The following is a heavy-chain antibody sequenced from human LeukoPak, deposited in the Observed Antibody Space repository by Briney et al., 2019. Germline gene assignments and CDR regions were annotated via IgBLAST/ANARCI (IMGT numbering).Heavy chain of an antibody. CDR1: GGSISSYY. V-gene: IGHV4-59*01. J-gene: IGHJ4*02. Sequence: SETLSLTCTVSGGSISSYYWSWIRQPPGKGLEWIGYIYYSGSTNYNPSLKSRVTISVDTSKNQFSLKLNSVTAADTAVYYCARDQVGAIDYWGQGTLVTVSS. CDR2: IYYSGST. CDR3: ARDQVGAIDY. D-gene: IGHD1-26*01.